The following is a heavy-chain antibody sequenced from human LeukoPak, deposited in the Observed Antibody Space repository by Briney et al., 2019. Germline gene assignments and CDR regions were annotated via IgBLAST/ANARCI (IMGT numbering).Heavy chain of an antibody. J-gene: IGHJ4*02. V-gene: IGHV3-33*01. CDR2: IWYDGSNK. CDR3: ARDSWEPDEYHFDY. CDR1: VFTFSSYG. D-gene: IGHD1-26*01. Sequence: SGGSLRLSCAASVFTFSSYGMHWVRQAPGKGLEWVAVIWYDGSNKYYADSVKGRFTISRDNSKNTLYLQMNSLRAEDTAVYYCARDSWEPDEYHFDYWGQGILVTVSS.